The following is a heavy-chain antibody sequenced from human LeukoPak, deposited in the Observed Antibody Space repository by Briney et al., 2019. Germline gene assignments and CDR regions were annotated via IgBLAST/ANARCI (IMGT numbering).Heavy chain of an antibody. V-gene: IGHV1-69*13. CDR1: GGTFSSYA. Sequence: SVKVSCKASGGTFSSYAISWVRQAPGQGLEWMGGIIPIFGTANYAQKFQGRATITAAESTRTAYMEVRTLRSEDTAIYYCARGSGETGGYYYVYWGRGTPVTVSS. J-gene: IGHJ4*02. CDR2: IIPIFGTA. D-gene: IGHD3-22*01. CDR3: ARGSGETGGYYYVY.